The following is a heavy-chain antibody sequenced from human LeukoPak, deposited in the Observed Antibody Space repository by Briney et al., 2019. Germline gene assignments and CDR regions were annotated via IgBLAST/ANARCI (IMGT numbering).Heavy chain of an antibody. CDR3: AILDTAMVTPVDV. CDR1: GYTFTSYY. D-gene: IGHD5-18*01. V-gene: IGHV1-46*01. J-gene: IGHJ6*04. Sequence: GASVKVSCKASGYTFTSYYMHWVRQAPGQGLEWMGIINPSGGSTSYAQKLQGRVTMTTDTSTSTAYMELRSLRSDDTAEYYCAILDTAMVTPVDVWGKGTTVTVSS. CDR2: INPSGGST.